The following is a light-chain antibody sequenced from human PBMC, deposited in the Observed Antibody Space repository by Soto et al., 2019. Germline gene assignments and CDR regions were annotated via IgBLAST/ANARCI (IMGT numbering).Light chain of an antibody. Sequence: QSALTQPPSASGSPGQSVTISCTGTSSDVGGYNFVSWYQQHPGKAPKLMIYDVTKRPSGVPDRFSGSKSGNTASLTVSGLQAEDEADYYCSSYARSTNLVFGGGTQLTVL. CDR2: DVT. CDR1: SSDVGGYNF. J-gene: IGLJ2*01. CDR3: SSYARSTNLV. V-gene: IGLV2-8*01.